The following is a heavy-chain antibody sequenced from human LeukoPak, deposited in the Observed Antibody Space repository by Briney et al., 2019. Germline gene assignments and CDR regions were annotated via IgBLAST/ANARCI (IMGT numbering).Heavy chain of an antibody. CDR3: AKDPTPWIGDRYYYFDS. V-gene: IGHV3-23*01. D-gene: IGHD4-17*01. CDR1: GFTFSSYA. CDR2: ISGSGGST. Sequence: PAGSLRLSCAASGFTFSSYAMSWVRQAPGKGLKWVSAISGSGGSTYYADSVKGRFTISRDNSKNTLYLQMNSLRAEDTAVYYCAKDPTPWIGDRYYYFDSWGQGTLVTVSS. J-gene: IGHJ4*02.